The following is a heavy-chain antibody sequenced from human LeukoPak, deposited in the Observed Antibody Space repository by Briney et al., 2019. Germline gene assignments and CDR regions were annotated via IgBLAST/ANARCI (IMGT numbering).Heavy chain of an antibody. Sequence: TSETLSLTCTVSGGSISGYYWSWIRQPPGKGLEWIGNISYSGSTNYSPSLESRVTISVSSSKHQFYLRLSSVMAADTAVYYCAGNYYGSGSYYSEDRYWGQGTLVTVSS. V-gene: IGHV4-59*01. CDR1: GGSISGYY. J-gene: IGHJ4*02. CDR3: AGNYYGSGSYYSEDRY. D-gene: IGHD3-10*01. CDR2: ISYSGST.